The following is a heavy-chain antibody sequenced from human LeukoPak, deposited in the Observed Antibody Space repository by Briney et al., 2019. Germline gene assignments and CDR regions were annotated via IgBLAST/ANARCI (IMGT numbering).Heavy chain of an antibody. J-gene: IGHJ4*02. V-gene: IGHV3-21*01. D-gene: IGHD5-18*01. CDR3: ARSEYSYGPTFDY. CDR2: ISSSSIYM. CDR1: GFTFSSYS. Sequence: TGGSLRLSCAASGFTFSSYSMTWVRQAPGKGLQWVSSISSSSIYMYYADSVKGRFTISRDNAKNSLYLQMNSLRDEDTAVYYCARSEYSYGPTFDYWGQGTLVTVSS.